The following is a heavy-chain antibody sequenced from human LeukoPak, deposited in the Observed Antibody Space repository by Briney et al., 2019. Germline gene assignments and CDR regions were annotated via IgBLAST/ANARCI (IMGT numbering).Heavy chain of an antibody. Sequence: GGSLRLSCAASGFSLSAYWMTWVRQAPGKGLEWVANINRDGSQKNHVDSVKGRFTISRDNAENSLFLQMNSLRAEDTAVYYCAKELDYWGQGTLVTVSS. CDR3: AKELDY. V-gene: IGHV3-7*01. J-gene: IGHJ4*02. CDR1: GFSLSAYW. CDR2: INRDGSQK.